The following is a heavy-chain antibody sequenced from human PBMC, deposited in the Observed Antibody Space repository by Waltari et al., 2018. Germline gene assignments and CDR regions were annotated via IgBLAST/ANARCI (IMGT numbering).Heavy chain of an antibody. V-gene: IGHV3-7*01. Sequence: EVQLVESGGGLVQPGGYLRLSCAASGFTRSSFWMNWVRQTPGKGLEWVAGIKQDGSEKYYADSVKGRFTISRDNAKNSLYLQMNSLRAEDTAVYYCATSGWYCFDYWGQGTLVTVSS. D-gene: IGHD6-19*01. CDR2: IKQDGSEK. CDR3: ATSGWYCFDY. J-gene: IGHJ4*02. CDR1: GFTRSSFW.